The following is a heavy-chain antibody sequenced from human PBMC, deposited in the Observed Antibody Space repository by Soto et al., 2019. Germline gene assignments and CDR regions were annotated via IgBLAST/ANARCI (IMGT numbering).Heavy chain of an antibody. V-gene: IGHV3-30-3*01. CDR2: ISYDGSNK. CDR3: ARQPGDCTNGVCYKGNIGRWRYYGMDV. J-gene: IGHJ6*02. CDR1: GFTFSSYA. Sequence: GGSLRLSCAASGFTFSSYAMHWVRQAPGKGLEWVAVISYDGSNKYYADSVKGRFTISRDNSKNTLYLQMNSLRAEDTAVYYCARQPGDCTNGVCYKGNIGRWRYYGMDVWGQGTTVTVSS. D-gene: IGHD2-8*01.